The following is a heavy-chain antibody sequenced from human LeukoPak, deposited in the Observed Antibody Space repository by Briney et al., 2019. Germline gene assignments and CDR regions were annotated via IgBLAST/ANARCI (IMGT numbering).Heavy chain of an antibody. V-gene: IGHV1-2*02. Sequence: SVKVSCKASGYTFTDYYMHWVRQAPGQGFEWMGWINPNDGDTNYAQKFQGRVTMTRDTSISTAHMEVSRLRSDDTAVYYCARANFLYCSSSTCLFDYWGQGTLVTVSS. J-gene: IGHJ4*02. CDR3: ARANFLYCSSSTCLFDY. CDR2: INPNDGDT. D-gene: IGHD2-2*01. CDR1: GYTFTDYY.